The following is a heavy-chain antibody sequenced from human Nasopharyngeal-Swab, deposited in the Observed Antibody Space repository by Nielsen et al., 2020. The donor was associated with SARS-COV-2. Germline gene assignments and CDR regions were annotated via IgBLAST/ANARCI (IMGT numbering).Heavy chain of an antibody. CDR2: ISSSSSYI. Sequence: GESLKIPCAASGFTFSSYSMNWVRQAPGKGLEWVSSISSSSSYIYYADSVKGRFTISRDNAKNSLYLQMNSLRAEDTAVYYCARAEVGAYAFDIWGQGTMVTVSS. CDR3: ARAEVGAYAFDI. CDR1: GFTFSSYS. V-gene: IGHV3-21*01. D-gene: IGHD1-26*01. J-gene: IGHJ3*02.